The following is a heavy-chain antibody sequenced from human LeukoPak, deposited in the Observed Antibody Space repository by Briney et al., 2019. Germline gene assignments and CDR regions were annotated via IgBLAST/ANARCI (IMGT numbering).Heavy chain of an antibody. Sequence: PGRSLRLSCAASGFTFSSYAMSWVRQAPGKGLEWVSAISGSGGSTYYADSVKGRFTISRDNSKNTLYLQMNSLRAEDTAVYYCAKDPPLYSSGWLGFDYWGQGTLVTVSS. CDR2: ISGSGGST. CDR3: AKDPPLYSSGWLGFDY. CDR1: GFTFSSYA. D-gene: IGHD6-19*01. V-gene: IGHV3-23*01. J-gene: IGHJ4*02.